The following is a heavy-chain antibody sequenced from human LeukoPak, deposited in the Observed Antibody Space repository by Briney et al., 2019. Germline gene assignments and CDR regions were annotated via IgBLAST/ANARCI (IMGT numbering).Heavy chain of an antibody. V-gene: IGHV4-4*09. J-gene: IGHJ4*02. CDR1: GGSISTYS. D-gene: IGHD6-19*01. Sequence: PSETLSLTCTVSGGSISTYSWNWIRQPPGKGLEWIGYIYNSGSTNYNPSLKSRVSMSVDTSKNQFSLKLNSVTAADTAIYYCARLASSGRKLDYWGQGTLVTVSS. CDR2: IYNSGST. CDR3: ARLASSGRKLDY.